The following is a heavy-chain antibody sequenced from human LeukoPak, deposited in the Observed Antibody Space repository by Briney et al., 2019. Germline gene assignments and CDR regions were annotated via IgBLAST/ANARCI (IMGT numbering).Heavy chain of an antibody. V-gene: IGHV5-51*01. J-gene: IGHJ4*02. CDR3: ARKWEYGDYVLGY. CDR1: ESSFTSYW. Sequence: GGPLNFSCKASESSFTSYWIGWVRQMPGKGLEWRGINYPGDFGTTSRPSFRGLVTTSDDMSSRTAYLLCGSLTASHTAMSYYARKWEYGDYVLGYWGQGTLVTVSS. D-gene: IGHD4-17*01. CDR2: NYPGDFGT.